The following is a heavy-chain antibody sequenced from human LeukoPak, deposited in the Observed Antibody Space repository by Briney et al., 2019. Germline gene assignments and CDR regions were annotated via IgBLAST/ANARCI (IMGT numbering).Heavy chain of an antibody. CDR2: INHSGST. J-gene: IGHJ6*03. Sequence: SETLSLTCAVYGGSFSGYYWSWIRQPPGKGLEWIGEINHSGSTNYNPSLKSRVTISVDTSKNQFSLKLSSVTAADTAVYYCARAGSGSYSFGYYYYMDVWGKGTTVTVSS. D-gene: IGHD3-10*01. CDR1: GGSFSGYY. V-gene: IGHV4-34*01. CDR3: ARAGSGSYSFGYYYYMDV.